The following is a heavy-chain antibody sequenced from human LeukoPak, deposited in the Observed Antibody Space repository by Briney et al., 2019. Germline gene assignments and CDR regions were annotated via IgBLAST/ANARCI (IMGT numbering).Heavy chain of an antibody. CDR2: FSGSVDTT. CDR3: AKAAAGTCSGARCYYFDS. J-gene: IGHJ4*02. CDR1: GFTFTTYA. V-gene: IGHV3-23*01. Sequence: GGSLRLSCAASGFTFTTYAMSWVRQTPGKGLEWVSTFSGSVDTTYHADSVKGRFTISRDDSKNTVYLQMNSLRAEDTAVYYCAKAAAGTCSGARCYYFDSWGQGTPVTVSS. D-gene: IGHD2-15*01.